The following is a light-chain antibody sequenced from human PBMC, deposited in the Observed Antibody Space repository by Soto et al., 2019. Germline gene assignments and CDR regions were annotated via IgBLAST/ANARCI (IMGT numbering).Light chain of an antibody. CDR3: QQYGSSPPT. J-gene: IGKJ2*01. Sequence: EIVLTQSPGTLSLSPGERATLSCRASQSVSSSYLAWYPQKPGQAPRLLIYGASSRATGIPDRFSGSGSGTDFTLTISRLEPEDFAVYYCQQYGSSPPTFGQGTKLEIK. CDR2: GAS. V-gene: IGKV3-20*01. CDR1: QSVSSSY.